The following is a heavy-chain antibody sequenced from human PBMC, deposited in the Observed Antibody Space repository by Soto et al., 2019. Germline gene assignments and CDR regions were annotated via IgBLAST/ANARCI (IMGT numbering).Heavy chain of an antibody. V-gene: IGHV4-4*02. J-gene: IGHJ6*02. D-gene: IGHD6-19*01. Sequence: SETLSLTCAVSGGSISSSNWWSWVRQPPGKGLEWIGEIYHSGSTNYNPSLKSRVTISVDKSKNQFSLKLSSVTAADTAVYYCARDGAGPYYYYGMDVWGQGTTVTVSS. CDR2: IYHSGST. CDR3: ARDGAGPYYYYGMDV. CDR1: GGSISSSNW.